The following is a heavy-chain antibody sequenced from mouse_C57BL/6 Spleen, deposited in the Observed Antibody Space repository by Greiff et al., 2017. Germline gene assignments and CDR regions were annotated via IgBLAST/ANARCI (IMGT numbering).Heavy chain of an antibody. Sequence: QVQLQQSGPELVKPGASVKISCKASGYAFSSSWMNWVKQRPGKGLEWIGRIYPGDGDTNYNGKFKGKATLTADKSSSTAYMQLSSLTSEDSAVYFCARPSGPYYFDYWGQGTTLTVSS. D-gene: IGHD3-2*02. CDR3: ARPSGPYYFDY. CDR2: IYPGDGDT. CDR1: GYAFSSSW. V-gene: IGHV1-82*01. J-gene: IGHJ2*01.